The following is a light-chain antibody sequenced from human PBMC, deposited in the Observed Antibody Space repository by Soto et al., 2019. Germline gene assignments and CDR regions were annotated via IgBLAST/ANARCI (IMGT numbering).Light chain of an antibody. CDR1: QNVNRY. J-gene: IGKJ5*01. CDR3: QQRGNWPIT. V-gene: IGKV3-11*01. Sequence: EIVLTQSPAPLSLSPGERATLSCRTSQNVNRYLAWYQQKPGQAPRLLIYDASNRATGIPARFSGSGSGTDFTLTVSSLEPEDFAVYYCQQRGNWPITFGQGTRLEIK. CDR2: DAS.